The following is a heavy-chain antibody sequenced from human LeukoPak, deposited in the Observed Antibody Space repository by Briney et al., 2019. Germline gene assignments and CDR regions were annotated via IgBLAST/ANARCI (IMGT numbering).Heavy chain of an antibody. J-gene: IGHJ4*02. Sequence: SGPTLVKPTQTLTLTCTLSGFSLSTSGVAVAWIRQPPGQALEWLGIIYWDNDKHYSPSLKTRLTITQDTSKKQVVLTMTNMDPLDTATYYCAHKRVSGYRSKVSFDSWGQGALVTVSS. CDR1: GFSLSTSGVA. V-gene: IGHV2-5*02. CDR2: IYWDNDK. CDR3: AHKRVSGYRSKVSFDS. D-gene: IGHD5-12*01.